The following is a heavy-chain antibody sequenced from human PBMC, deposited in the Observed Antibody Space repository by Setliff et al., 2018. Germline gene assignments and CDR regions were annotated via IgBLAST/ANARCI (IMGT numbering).Heavy chain of an antibody. D-gene: IGHD2-2*01. CDR3: ARGRMRGSCSGPSCTYDPFDI. Sequence: PSETLSLTCSVSGGIIYDHWWTWIRQPAGAGLEWIGRIYSDGSADYNPSLRSRVTISVDTSKNQFSLILRSVTAADTAVYYCARGRMRGSCSGPSCTYDPFDIWGQGTPVTVSS. CDR1: GGIIYDHW. J-gene: IGHJ3*02. CDR2: IYSDGSA. V-gene: IGHV4-4*07.